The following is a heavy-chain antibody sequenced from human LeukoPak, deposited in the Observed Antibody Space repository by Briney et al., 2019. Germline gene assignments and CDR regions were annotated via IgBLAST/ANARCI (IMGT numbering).Heavy chain of an antibody. D-gene: IGHD3-16*01. Sequence: GGSLRLSCAASGFTFSSYSMNWVRQAPGKGLEWVSSISSSSSYICYADSVKGRFTISRDNAKNSLYLQMNSLRAEDTAVYYCARAMGGFDYWGQGTLVTVSS. V-gene: IGHV3-21*01. CDR3: ARAMGGFDY. CDR2: ISSSSSYI. CDR1: GFTFSSYS. J-gene: IGHJ4*02.